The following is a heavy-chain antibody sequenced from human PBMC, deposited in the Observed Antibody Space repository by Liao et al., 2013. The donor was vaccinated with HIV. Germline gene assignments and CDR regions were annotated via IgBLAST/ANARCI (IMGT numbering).Heavy chain of an antibody. D-gene: IGHD3-16*01. CDR2: IYTSGST. CDR3: ARVPPXITFGDYPLYFDY. J-gene: IGHJ4*02. V-gene: IGHV4-4*07. Sequence: QLQLQESGPGLVKPSETLSLTCTVSGGSISSYYWSWIRQPAGKGLEWIGRIYTSGSTYYNPSLKSRVTISVDTSKNQFSLKLSSVTAADTAVYYCARVPPXITFGDYPLYFDYWGQGTLVTVSS. CDR1: GGSISSYY.